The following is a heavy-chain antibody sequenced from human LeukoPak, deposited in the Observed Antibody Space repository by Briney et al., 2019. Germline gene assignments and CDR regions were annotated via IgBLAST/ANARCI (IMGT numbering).Heavy chain of an antibody. CDR3: ARDKDGMDV. V-gene: IGHV1-8*02. CDR1: GGTFSSYA. CDR2: MNPNSGNT. Sequence: ASVKVSCKASGGTFSSYAISWVRQATGQGLEWMGWMNPNSGNTGYAQEFQGRVTMTRNTSISTAYMELSSLRSEDTAVYCCARDKDGMDVWGQGTTVTVSS. J-gene: IGHJ6*02.